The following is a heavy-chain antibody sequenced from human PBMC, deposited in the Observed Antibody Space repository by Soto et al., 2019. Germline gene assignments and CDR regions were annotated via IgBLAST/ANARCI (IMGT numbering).Heavy chain of an antibody. D-gene: IGHD4-17*01. J-gene: IGHJ4*02. Sequence: QVQLVQSGAEVKKPGSSVKVSCKASVGTFSSYTISWVRQAPGQGLEWMGRIIPILGIANYAQKFQGRVTITADKSTSTAYMELSSLRSEDTTVYYCARDADDYCDWGVSYFDYWCQGTLVTVSS. V-gene: IGHV1-69*08. CDR2: IIPILGIA. CDR3: ARDADDYCDWGVSYFDY. CDR1: VGTFSSYT.